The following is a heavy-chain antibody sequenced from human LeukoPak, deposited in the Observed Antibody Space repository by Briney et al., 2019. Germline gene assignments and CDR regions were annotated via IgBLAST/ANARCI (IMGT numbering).Heavy chain of an antibody. J-gene: IGHJ4*02. CDR3: ARTVYSSSWYYFDY. CDR2: IDHSGST. CDR1: SGSFSGFS. V-gene: IGHV4-34*01. Sequence: PSETLSLTCAVYSGSFSGFSWNWIRQPPGKGLQWLAEIDHSGSTNYNPSLKSRVTISVDTSKNQFSLKLTSVTAADTAVYYCARTVYSSSWYYFDYWGQGTLVTVSS. D-gene: IGHD6-13*01.